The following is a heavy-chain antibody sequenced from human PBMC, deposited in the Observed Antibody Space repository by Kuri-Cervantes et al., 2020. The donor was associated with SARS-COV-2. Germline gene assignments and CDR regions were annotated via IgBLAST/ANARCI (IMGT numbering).Heavy chain of an antibody. D-gene: IGHD5-12*01. Sequence: GGSLRLSCAASGFTFSNYGMHCVRQAPGKGLEWVALVSYDGSYKYYAGSVRGRFTISRDNSNKTVYLQMNSLRTEDTAVYYCAKSRGEGGGFFDYGVDVWGQGTTVTVSS. V-gene: IGHV3-30*18. CDR2: VSYDGSYK. J-gene: IGHJ6*02. CDR1: GFTFSNYG. CDR3: AKSRGEGGGFFDYGVDV.